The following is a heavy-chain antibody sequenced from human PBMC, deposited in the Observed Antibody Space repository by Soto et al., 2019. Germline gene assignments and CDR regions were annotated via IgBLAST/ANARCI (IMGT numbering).Heavy chain of an antibody. CDR1: GFTFSSYS. V-gene: IGHV3-48*02. J-gene: IGHJ3*02. CDR2: ISSSSSTI. D-gene: IGHD1-26*01. Sequence: GGSLRLSCAASGFTFSSYSMNWVRQAPGKGLEWVSYISSSSSTIYYADSVKGRFTISRDNAKNSLYLQMNSLRDEDTAVYYCARDLYSGSYPGAFDIWGQGTMVTVSS. CDR3: ARDLYSGSYPGAFDI.